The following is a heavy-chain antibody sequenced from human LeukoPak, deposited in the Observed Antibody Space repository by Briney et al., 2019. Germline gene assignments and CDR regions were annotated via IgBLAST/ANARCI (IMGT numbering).Heavy chain of an antibody. CDR1: GFTFSSYG. D-gene: IGHD6-19*01. Sequence: PGGSLRLSCAASGFTFSSYGIHWVRQAPGKGLEWVAVISYDGSNKYYADSVKGRFTISRDNSKNTLYLQMNSLRAEDTAVYYCAKDHPNSSGWYSYFDYWGQGTLVTVSS. CDR2: ISYDGSNK. J-gene: IGHJ4*02. V-gene: IGHV3-30*18. CDR3: AKDHPNSSGWYSYFDY.